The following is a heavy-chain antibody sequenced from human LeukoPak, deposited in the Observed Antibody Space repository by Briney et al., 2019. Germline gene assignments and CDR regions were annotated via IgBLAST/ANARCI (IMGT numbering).Heavy chain of an antibody. CDR3: AKELAYDFWSGQFDY. D-gene: IGHD3-3*01. CDR1: GFTFSSYW. V-gene: IGHV3-74*01. CDR2: INSDGSST. J-gene: IGHJ4*02. Sequence: GGSLRLSCAASGFTFSSYWMHWVRQAPGKGLVWVSRINSDGSSTSYADSVKGRFTISRDNAKNTLYLQMNSLRAEDTAVYYCAKELAYDFWSGQFDYWGQGTLVTVSS.